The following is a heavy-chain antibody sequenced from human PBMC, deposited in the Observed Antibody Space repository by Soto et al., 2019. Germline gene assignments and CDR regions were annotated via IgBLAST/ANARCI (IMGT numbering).Heavy chain of an antibody. J-gene: IGHJ4*02. CDR1: GFTFSSFG. Sequence: GSLRLSCAASGFTFSSFGMHWVRQAPGKGLEWVAVISYDGSREYYADSVKGRFTISRDNSKNTLYLQMNGLRAEDTAVYYCGKDKIAASGTSPFDSWGQGTLVTVSS. D-gene: IGHD6-13*01. CDR2: ISYDGSRE. V-gene: IGHV3-30*18. CDR3: GKDKIAASGTSPFDS.